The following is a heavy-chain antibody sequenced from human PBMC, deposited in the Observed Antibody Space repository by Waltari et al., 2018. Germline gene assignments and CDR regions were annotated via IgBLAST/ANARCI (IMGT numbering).Heavy chain of an antibody. V-gene: IGHV3-30*02. CDR3: AKGSGSYEGFDP. CDR2: IRYDGSNK. CDR1: GFTVSSFC. J-gene: IGHJ5*02. D-gene: IGHD1-26*01. Sequence: QLVEAGGGVVQPGGSLSPSRPAPGFTVSSFCWNWDRQASGKGLEWVTFIRYDGSNKYYADSVKGRFIISRDNSKNTVYLQMNSLRPEDAAVYYCAKGSGSYEGFDPWGQGTLVTVSS.